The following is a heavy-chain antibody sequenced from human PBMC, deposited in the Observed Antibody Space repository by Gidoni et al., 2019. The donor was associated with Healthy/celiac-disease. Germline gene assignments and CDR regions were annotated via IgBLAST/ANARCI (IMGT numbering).Heavy chain of an antibody. Sequence: QVQLQQWGAGLLKPSETLSLTCAVSGGSFRGYYWSWLRQPPGKGLEWIGEINHSGSTNYNPSLKSRVTISVDTSKNQFSLKLSSVTAADTAVYYCARGPGSYYDILTGYYRPLLFDYWGQGTLVTVSS. CDR2: INHSGST. V-gene: IGHV4-34*01. J-gene: IGHJ4*02. CDR1: GGSFRGYY. CDR3: ARGPGSYYDILTGYYRPLLFDY. D-gene: IGHD3-9*01.